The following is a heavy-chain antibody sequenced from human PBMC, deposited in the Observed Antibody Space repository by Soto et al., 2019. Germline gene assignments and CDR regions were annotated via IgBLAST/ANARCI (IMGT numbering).Heavy chain of an antibody. CDR2: IDPAGGTT. Sequence: GGSLRLSCSASGFPFSTYVMSWVRQAPGKGLERVSTIDPAGGTTNYADSVRGRFTISRDNSRNTLYLQMNSLRVEDTAVYYCAKGGYPGYCSGGSCPYYFDYWGQGALVTVSS. V-gene: IGHV3-23*01. J-gene: IGHJ4*02. D-gene: IGHD2-15*01. CDR3: AKGGYPGYCSGGSCPYYFDY. CDR1: GFPFSTYV.